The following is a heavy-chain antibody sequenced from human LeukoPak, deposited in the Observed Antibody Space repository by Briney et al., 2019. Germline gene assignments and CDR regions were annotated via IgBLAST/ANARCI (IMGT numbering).Heavy chain of an antibody. CDR2: MNPNSGNT. D-gene: IGHD5-24*01. Sequence: ASVKVSCKASGYTFTSYDINWVRQATGQGLEWMGWMNPNSGNTGYAQKFQGRVTITRNTSISTAYMELSSLRSEDTAVYYCARNDGYNRCFDYWGQGTLVTVSS. V-gene: IGHV1-8*03. J-gene: IGHJ4*02. CDR1: GYTFTSYD. CDR3: ARNDGYNRCFDY.